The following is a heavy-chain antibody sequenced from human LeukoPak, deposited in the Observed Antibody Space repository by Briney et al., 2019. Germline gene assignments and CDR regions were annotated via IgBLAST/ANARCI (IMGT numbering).Heavy chain of an antibody. J-gene: IGHJ4*02. D-gene: IGHD2-2*01. CDR2: ISTSSITI. Sequence: GGSLRLSCAASGFTFSSNSMNWVRQAPGKGLEWVSYISTSSITIKYADAVKGRFTISRDNDKNSVYLQMNSLRAEDTAVYYCAKTQYHLDYWGQGSLVTVSS. CDR3: AKTQYHLDY. CDR1: GFTFSSNS. V-gene: IGHV3-48*01.